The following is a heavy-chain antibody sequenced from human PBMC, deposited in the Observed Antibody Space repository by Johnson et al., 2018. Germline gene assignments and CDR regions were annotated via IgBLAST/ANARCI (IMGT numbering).Heavy chain of an antibody. CDR1: GFTFSSYA. J-gene: IGHJ6*03. CDR3: ATGGYCGSSICSAYYYYYMDV. D-gene: IGHD2-2*01. V-gene: IGHV3-23*04. Sequence: VQLVESGGGLVQPGGSLRLSCAASGFTFSSYAMSWVRQAPGKGLEWVSGISGSGNSTYYADSVKGRFTISRDNSKNTWYLQMNSLRAEDTAVYYGATGGYCGSSICSAYYYYYMDVWGKGTTVTVSS. CDR2: ISGSGNST.